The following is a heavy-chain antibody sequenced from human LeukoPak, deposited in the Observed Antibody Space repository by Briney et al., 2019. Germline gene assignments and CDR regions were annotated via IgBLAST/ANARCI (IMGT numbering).Heavy chain of an antibody. V-gene: IGHV3-21*01. CDR1: GFTFSSYS. CDR2: ISSSSSYT. D-gene: IGHD1-1*01. Sequence: PGGSLRLSCAASGFTFSSYSMNWVRQAPGKGLEWVSSISSSSSYTYDADSVKGRFTISRDNAKNSLYLQMNSLRAEDTAVYYCARGGSGNWNAPFDYWGQGTLVTVSS. J-gene: IGHJ4*02. CDR3: ARGGSGNWNAPFDY.